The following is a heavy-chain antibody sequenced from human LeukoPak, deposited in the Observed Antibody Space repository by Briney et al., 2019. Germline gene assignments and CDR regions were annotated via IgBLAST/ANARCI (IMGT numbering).Heavy chain of an antibody. CDR2: IIPIFGTA. V-gene: IGHV1-69*05. Sequence: SVKVSCKASGGTFSSYAISWVRQAPGQGLEWMGGIIPIFGTANYAQKFQGRVTITTDESTSTAYMELSSLRSEDTAVYYCARGPAGRITMVRGVTTYHYYYMDVWGKGTTVTVSS. CDR1: GGTFSSYA. CDR3: ARGPAGRITMVRGVTTYHYYYMDV. D-gene: IGHD3-10*01. J-gene: IGHJ6*03.